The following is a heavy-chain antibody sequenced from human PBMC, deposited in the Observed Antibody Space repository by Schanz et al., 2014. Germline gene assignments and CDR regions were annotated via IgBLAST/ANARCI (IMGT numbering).Heavy chain of an antibody. D-gene: IGHD3-22*01. V-gene: IGHV3-23*01. CDR1: GFSFSSYA. J-gene: IGHJ4*02. Sequence: EVQLLESGGGLVQPGGSLRLSCATSGFSFSSYAINWVRQAPGKGLEWVSAISGGGGTTYYADSVKGRFTISRDNSKNTLYLQMNSLRAEDTAVYYCAKDRSWDYDSSGYFDYWGQGTLVTVSS. CDR3: AKDRSWDYDSSGYFDY. CDR2: ISGGGGTT.